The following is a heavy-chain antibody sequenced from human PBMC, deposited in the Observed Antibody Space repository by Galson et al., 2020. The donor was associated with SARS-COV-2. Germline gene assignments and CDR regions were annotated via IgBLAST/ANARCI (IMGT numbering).Heavy chain of an antibody. CDR1: GGSISSGSYY. CDR3: AREVYYGNWCDP. Sequence: SETLSLTCTVSGGSISSGSYYWSWIRQPAGKGLEWIGRIYTSGSTNYNPSLKSRVTISVDTSKNQFSLKLSSVTAADTAVYYCAREVYYGNWCDPWGQGTLVTVSS. V-gene: IGHV4-61*02. J-gene: IGHJ5*02. D-gene: IGHD3-3*01. CDR2: IYTSGST.